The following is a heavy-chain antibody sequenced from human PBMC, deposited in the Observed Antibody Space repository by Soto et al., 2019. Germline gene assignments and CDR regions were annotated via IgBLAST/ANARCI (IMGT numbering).Heavy chain of an antibody. D-gene: IGHD6-19*01. J-gene: IGHJ4*01. CDR3: VRTYSSGWYPSYYFDS. V-gene: IGHV4-39*01. Sequence: SETLSLTFSVSCGSFTSDNYYWGWIRQPPGEGLEWLGSMYYTGSFHYNPSLKGRVAFSVDTSKSRFSLWLTSVTAADTAVYYCVRTYSSGWYPSYYFDSWGHGTLVTVS. CDR1: CGSFTSDNYY. CDR2: MYYTGSF.